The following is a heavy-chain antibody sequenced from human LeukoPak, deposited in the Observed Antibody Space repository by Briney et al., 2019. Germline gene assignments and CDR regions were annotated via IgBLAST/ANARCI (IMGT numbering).Heavy chain of an antibody. D-gene: IGHD2-15*01. CDR3: ARTPLGYCSGGSCYSFDP. CDR1: GGSISSYY. V-gene: IGHV4-59*05. J-gene: IGHJ5*02. CDR2: IYHSGST. Sequence: SETLSLTCTVSGGSISSYYWSWIRQPPGKGLEWIGSIYHSGSTYYNPSLKSRVTISVDTSKNQFSLKLSSVTAADTAVYYCARTPLGYCSGGSCYSFDPWGQGTLVTVSS.